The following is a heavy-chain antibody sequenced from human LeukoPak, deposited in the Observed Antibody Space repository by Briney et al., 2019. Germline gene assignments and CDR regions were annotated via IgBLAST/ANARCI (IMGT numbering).Heavy chain of an antibody. J-gene: IGHJ6*02. CDR1: GFTFSSYS. D-gene: IGHD2-15*01. Sequence: RTGGSLRLSCAASGFTFSSYSMNWVRQAPGKGLEWVSYISSSSSTIYYADSVKGRFTISRDNAKNSLYLQMNSLRAEDTAVYYCASPAAPRYCSGGSCYSDYYYYGMDVWGQGTTVTVSS. CDR3: ASPAAPRYCSGGSCYSDYYYYGMDV. CDR2: ISSSSSTI. V-gene: IGHV3-48*01.